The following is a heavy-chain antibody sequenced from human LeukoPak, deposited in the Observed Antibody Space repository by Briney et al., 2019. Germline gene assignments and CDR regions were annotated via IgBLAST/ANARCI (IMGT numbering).Heavy chain of an antibody. Sequence: ASVKLSCKASGYTFTGYFIHWVRQPPGQGLEWMGWINPSSGDTNYGQKFQGRVTMTRDTSISTAYMEVSRLRSDDTAVYYCARVPSSSWYYYYYGMDVWGQGTTVTVSS. CDR3: ARVPSSSWYYYYYGMDV. D-gene: IGHD6-13*01. CDR2: INPSSGDT. J-gene: IGHJ6*02. V-gene: IGHV1-2*02. CDR1: GYTFTGYF.